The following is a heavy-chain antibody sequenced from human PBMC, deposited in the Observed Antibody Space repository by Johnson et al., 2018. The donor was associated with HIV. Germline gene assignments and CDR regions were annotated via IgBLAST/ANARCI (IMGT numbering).Heavy chain of an antibody. CDR2: ISSSGSTI. Sequence: QVQLVESGGGLVKPGGSMRLSCAASGFTFSDYYMSWIRQAPGKGLEWVSYISSSGSTIYYADSVRGRFSISRDKSKDTLYLQMSSLRAEDTAVYYCAKGRGYDYDALDFWGQGTMVTVSS. V-gene: IGHV3-11*01. D-gene: IGHD5-12*01. J-gene: IGHJ3*01. CDR3: AKGRGYDYDALDF. CDR1: GFTFSDYY.